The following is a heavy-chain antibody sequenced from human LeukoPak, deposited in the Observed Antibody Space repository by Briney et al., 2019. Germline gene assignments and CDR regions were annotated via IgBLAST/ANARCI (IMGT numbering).Heavy chain of an antibody. D-gene: IGHD2-8*01. J-gene: IGHJ4*02. CDR2: IWYDGSRD. V-gene: IGHV3-33*01. CDR1: GFTFRNYG. Sequence: PGTSLRLSCAASGFTFRNYGMNWVRQAPGKGLEWVALIWYDGSRDYYVDFVKGRFTVSRDNSKNTLYLQMKNLRAEDTAVYYCARDLGYCTNGVCHTRFDYWGQGTLVAVSS. CDR3: ARDLGYCTNGVCHTRFDY.